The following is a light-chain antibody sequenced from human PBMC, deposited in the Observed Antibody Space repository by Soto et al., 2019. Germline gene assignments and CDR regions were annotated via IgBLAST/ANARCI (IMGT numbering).Light chain of an antibody. V-gene: IGKV1-39*01. CDR3: QQSYGSPYT. CDR1: QTIDNY. Sequence: DIQMTQSPSSLSASVGDRVTITCRASQTIDNYLNWYQLKPGKAPSLLIYAASALHSGVPSRFSATGSGTDFTLTISSLQPEDSAIYYCQQSYGSPYTFGQGTKLEI. J-gene: IGKJ2*01. CDR2: AAS.